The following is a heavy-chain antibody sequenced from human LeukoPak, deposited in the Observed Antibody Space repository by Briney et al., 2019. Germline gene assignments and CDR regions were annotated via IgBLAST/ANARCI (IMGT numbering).Heavy chain of an antibody. V-gene: IGHV3-49*03. J-gene: IGHJ3*02. CDR1: GFTFGDYA. CDR3: TRNGIAAAGDDAFDI. Sequence: GGSLRLSCTASGFTFGDYAMSWFRQAPGKGLEWVGFIRSKAYGGTTEYAASVKGRFTISRDDSKSIAYLQMNSLKTEDTAVYYCTRNGIAAAGDDAFDIWGQGTMVTVSS. D-gene: IGHD6-13*01. CDR2: IRSKAYGGTT.